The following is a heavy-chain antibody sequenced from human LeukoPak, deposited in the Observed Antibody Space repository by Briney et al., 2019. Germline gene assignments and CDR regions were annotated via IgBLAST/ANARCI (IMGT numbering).Heavy chain of an antibody. Sequence: GGSLRLSCAVSGFTFSSYAMSWVRQAPGKGLEWVAVIWYEGTNKYYADSVRGRFTISRDNSKNTLYLQMDSLRAEDTAMYYCARQGGLGNYATGSWFDPWGQGTLVTVSS. CDR2: IWYEGTNK. CDR1: GFTFSSYA. CDR3: ARQGGLGNYATGSWFDP. V-gene: IGHV3-33*08. J-gene: IGHJ5*02. D-gene: IGHD1-7*01.